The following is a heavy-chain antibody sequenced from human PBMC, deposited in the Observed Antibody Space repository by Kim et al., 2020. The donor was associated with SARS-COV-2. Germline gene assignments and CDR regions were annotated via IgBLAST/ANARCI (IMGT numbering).Heavy chain of an antibody. J-gene: IGHJ4*02. D-gene: IGHD5-12*01. CDR1: GDTINRSPYF. CDR3: ARQGLGSGYDSPPAYFDQ. V-gene: IGHV4-39*01. Sequence: SETLSLTCTVSGDTINRSPYFWGWVRQPPGKGLQWIGRIYSSGTTYSSPSLSSRVTLSVDMSENQFSLRLTSVTVAETAVYYCARQGLGSGYDSPPAYFDQWGQGILVTVPS. CDR2: IYSSGTT.